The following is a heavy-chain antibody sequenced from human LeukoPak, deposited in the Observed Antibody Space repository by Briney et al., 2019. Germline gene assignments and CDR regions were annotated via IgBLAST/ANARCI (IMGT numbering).Heavy chain of an antibody. CDR1: GGSISSSSYY. D-gene: IGHD6-13*01. CDR2: IYYSGST. Sequence: SETLSLTCTVSGGSISSSSYYWGWIRQPPGKGLEWIGSIYYSGSTYYNPSLKSRVTISVDTSKNQFSLKLSSVTAAGMAVYYCARARVAADYYFDYWGQGTLVTVSS. CDR3: ARARVAADYYFDY. J-gene: IGHJ4*02. V-gene: IGHV4-39*07.